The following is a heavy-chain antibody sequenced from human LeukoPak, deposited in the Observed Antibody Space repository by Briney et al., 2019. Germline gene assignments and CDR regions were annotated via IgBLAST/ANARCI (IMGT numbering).Heavy chain of an antibody. CDR1: GGTFSSYA. D-gene: IGHD6-19*01. CDR3: ASGIAVAGITGYYYMDV. V-gene: IGHV1-69*13. Sequence: ASVKVSCKASGGTFSSYAISWVRQAPGQGLEWMGGIIPIFGTANYAQKFQGRVTITADESTSTAYMELSSLRSEDTAVYYCASGIAVAGITGYYYMDVWGKGTTVTISS. CDR2: IIPIFGTA. J-gene: IGHJ6*03.